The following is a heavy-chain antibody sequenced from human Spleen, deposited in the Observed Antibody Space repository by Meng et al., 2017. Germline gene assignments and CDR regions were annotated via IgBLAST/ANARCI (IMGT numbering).Heavy chain of an antibody. J-gene: IGHJ4*02. V-gene: IGHV1-18*01. CDR3: ARGTPGRSYSDY. Sequence: VQPVESGPDVKKPEASVLLSCKASDYTFTGYGVSWVRQAPGQGLEWMAWLGAHDGDTSHAPKFQGRVTVSADRPTATAYMELRSLRSDDTAVYYCARGTPGRSYSDYWGQGTLVTVSS. CDR1: DYTFTGYG. D-gene: IGHD3-10*01. CDR2: LGAHDGDT.